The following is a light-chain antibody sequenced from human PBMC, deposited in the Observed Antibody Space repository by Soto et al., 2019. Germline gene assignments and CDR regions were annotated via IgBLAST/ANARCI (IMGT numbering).Light chain of an antibody. J-gene: IGLJ1*01. CDR2: EVA. V-gene: IGLV2-14*01. Sequence: QSALTQPASVSGSPGQSITISCTGTNSDIGFYNYVSWYQQHPGEAPKLIIYEVAKRPSGVSSRFSGSKSGNTASLTISGLQAEDEADYHCSSYTSNNSFYVFGTGTKVTVL. CDR1: NSDIGFYNY. CDR3: SSYTSNNSFYV.